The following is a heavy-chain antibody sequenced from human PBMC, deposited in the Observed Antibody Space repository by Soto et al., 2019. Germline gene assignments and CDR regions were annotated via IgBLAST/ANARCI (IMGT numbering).Heavy chain of an antibody. CDR3: VRDRTVSLVRGVSVDN. V-gene: IGHV3-33*01. D-gene: IGHD3-10*02. CDR2: IWFDGTKT. CDR1: GFTFRSYV. Sequence: GSLRLSCETSGFTFRSYVMHWVRQAPGKGLQWVAIIWFDGTKTYYGDSVKGRFTISRDNSKNTLYLQMNNLRAEDTALYFCVRDRTVSLVRGVSVDNWGQGALVTVSS. J-gene: IGHJ1*01.